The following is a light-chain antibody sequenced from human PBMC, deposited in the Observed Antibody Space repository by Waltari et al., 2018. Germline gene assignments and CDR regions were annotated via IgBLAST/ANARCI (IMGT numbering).Light chain of an antibody. Sequence: RASQSVSNTYLAWYQKKPGQAPRLLIFAASSRATGIPDRFSGSGSGTDFTLTISRVEPEDFAVYHCQQYGSSFPDTFGRGTKLEIK. CDR1: QSVSNTY. CDR2: AAS. V-gene: IGKV3-20*01. J-gene: IGKJ4*01. CDR3: QQYGSSFPDT.